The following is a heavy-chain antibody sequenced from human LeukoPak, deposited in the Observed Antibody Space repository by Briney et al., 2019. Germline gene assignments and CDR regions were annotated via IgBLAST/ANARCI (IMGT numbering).Heavy chain of an antibody. D-gene: IGHD4-17*01. Sequence: GGSLRLSCAASGFTFSSYGMHWVRQAPGKGLEWVSVIWYDGTNKYYADSVKGRSTISRDNSKNTLYLQMNSLRAEDTAVYYCARDDDYGDSYWYFDLWGRGTLVTVSS. J-gene: IGHJ2*01. CDR3: ARDDDYGDSYWYFDL. CDR1: GFTFSSYG. V-gene: IGHV3-33*01. CDR2: IWYDGTNK.